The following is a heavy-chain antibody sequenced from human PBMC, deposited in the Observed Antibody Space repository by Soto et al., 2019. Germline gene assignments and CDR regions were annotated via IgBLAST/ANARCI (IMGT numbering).Heavy chain of an antibody. J-gene: IGHJ4*02. CDR3: TTDYYDSSGYYVFGY. Sequence: EVQLVESGGGLVKTGGSLRLSCAASGFIFSHAWMNWVRQAPGKGLEWVGRIKSKTDGGTTDYAAPVKGRIIISRDDSKNTLYLQLNGLKTEDTAVYYCTTDYYDSSGYYVFGYWGQGTLVTVSS. D-gene: IGHD3-22*01. CDR1: GFIFSHAW. V-gene: IGHV3-15*07. CDR2: IKSKTDGGTT.